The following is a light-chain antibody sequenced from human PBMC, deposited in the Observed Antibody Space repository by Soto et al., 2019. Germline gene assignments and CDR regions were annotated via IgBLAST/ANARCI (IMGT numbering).Light chain of an antibody. J-gene: IGKJ4*01. CDR3: QQLRSYPST. CDR2: AAS. CDR1: QGIGSY. V-gene: IGKV1-9*01. Sequence: IQLTQSPSSLSASVGDRVTITCRASQGIGSYLAWYQQKPGEAPKLLIYAASTLQSGVPSRFSGSGSGTDFALNISRLQAEDFATYYCQQLRSYPSTFGGGTKVEIK.